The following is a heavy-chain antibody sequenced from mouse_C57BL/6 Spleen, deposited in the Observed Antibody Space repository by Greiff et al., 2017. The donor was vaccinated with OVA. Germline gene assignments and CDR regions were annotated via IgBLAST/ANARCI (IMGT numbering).Heavy chain of an antibody. CDR1: GYTFTSYW. CDR3: AREGAYPTGFDY. Sequence: QVQLQQPGAELVMPGASVKLSCKASGYTFTSYWMHWVKQRPGQGLEWIGEIDPSDSYTNYNQKFKGKSTLTVDKSSSTAYMQLSSLTSEDAAVYYGAREGAYPTGFDYWGQGTTLTVSS. CDR2: IDPSDSYT. J-gene: IGHJ2*01. D-gene: IGHD1-1*01. V-gene: IGHV1-69*01.